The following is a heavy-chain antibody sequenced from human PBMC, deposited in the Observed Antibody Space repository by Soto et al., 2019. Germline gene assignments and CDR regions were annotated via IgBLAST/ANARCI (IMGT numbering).Heavy chain of an antibody. J-gene: IGHJ4*02. Sequence: QITLKESGPTLVKSTQPPTLTCSFSGFSITTDSDGVGWVRQSPGEALEWLALISWDDDERYGPSLETRLTITKDISRNPVVLVMTNMETVDTGTYFGAHSISLITEDAQVGDFDYWGQGT. D-gene: IGHD1-26*01. CDR1: GFSITTDSDG. CDR2: ISWDDDE. V-gene: IGHV2-5*05. CDR3: AHSISLITEDAQVGDFDY.